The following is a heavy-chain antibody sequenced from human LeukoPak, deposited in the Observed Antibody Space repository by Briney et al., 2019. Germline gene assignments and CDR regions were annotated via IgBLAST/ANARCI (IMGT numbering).Heavy chain of an antibody. CDR3: ARALSWTTESYYYMDV. Sequence: GASVTVSFTSSGYTFTIYDMNWVRQATRQGLEWLGWMNPNSGNTGYAQNLQGRVTMTMNTSITTAYMELSSLRSEDTAVYYCARALSWTTESYYYMDVWGKGTTVTVSS. D-gene: IGHD3/OR15-3a*01. V-gene: IGHV1-8*01. CDR2: MNPNSGNT. CDR1: GYTFTIYD. J-gene: IGHJ6*03.